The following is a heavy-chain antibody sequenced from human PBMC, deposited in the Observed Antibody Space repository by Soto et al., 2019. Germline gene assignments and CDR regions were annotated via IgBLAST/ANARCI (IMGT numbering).Heavy chain of an antibody. V-gene: IGHV3-33*01. Sequence: PGGSLRLSCAASGCTFSRYGMHWVRQAPGKGLEWVSVIWYDGSNKYYADSVKGRFTISRDNSKNTLFLQMNSLRAEDTAVYYCAREYCSSGSCYQYFDSWGQGTLVTVSS. D-gene: IGHD2-15*01. CDR1: GCTFSRYG. J-gene: IGHJ4*02. CDR2: IWYDGSNK. CDR3: AREYCSSGSCYQYFDS.